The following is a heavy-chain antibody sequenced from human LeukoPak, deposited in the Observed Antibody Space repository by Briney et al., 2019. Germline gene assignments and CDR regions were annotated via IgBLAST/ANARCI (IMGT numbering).Heavy chain of an antibody. V-gene: IGHV3-74*01. CDR3: ARPLGPSVDFDY. Sequence: GGSLRLSCAASGFTFSSNWMHWVRQAPGKGLVWVSRISGDGSRTDYADSVKGRFTISRDNRKNTLYLQMNSLRAEDTAVYYCARPLGPSVDFDYWDQGTLVTVSS. CDR1: GFTFSSNW. CDR2: ISGDGSRT. D-gene: IGHD7-27*01. J-gene: IGHJ4*02.